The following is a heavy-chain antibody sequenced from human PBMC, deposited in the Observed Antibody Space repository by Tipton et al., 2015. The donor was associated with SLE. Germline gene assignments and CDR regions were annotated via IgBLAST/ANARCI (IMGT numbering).Heavy chain of an antibody. D-gene: IGHD3-22*01. V-gene: IGHV4-59*08. CDR1: GGSISSYY. CDR3: ARHPSGYYYFDY. J-gene: IGHJ4*02. CDR2: IYYSGST. Sequence: TLSLTCTVSGGSISSYYWSWIRQPPGKGLEWIGNIYYSGSTNYNPSLKSRVTISVDTSKNQFSLKLSSVTAADTAVYYCARHPSGYYYFDYWGQGTLVTVSS.